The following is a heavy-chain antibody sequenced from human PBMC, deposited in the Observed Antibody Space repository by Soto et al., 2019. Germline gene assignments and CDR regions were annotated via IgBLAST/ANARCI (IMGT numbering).Heavy chain of an antibody. V-gene: IGHV3-30*18. CDR2: ISYDGSNK. J-gene: IGHJ1*01. CDR1: GFTFSSYG. Sequence: QVQLVESGGGVVQPGRSLRLSCAASGFTFSSYGMHWVRQAPGKGLEWVAVISYDGSNKYYADSVKGRFTISRDNSKNTLYLQMNSLRAEDTAVYYCAKGSRGDFWSGHEYFQHWCQGTLVTVSS. D-gene: IGHD3-3*01. CDR3: AKGSRGDFWSGHEYFQH.